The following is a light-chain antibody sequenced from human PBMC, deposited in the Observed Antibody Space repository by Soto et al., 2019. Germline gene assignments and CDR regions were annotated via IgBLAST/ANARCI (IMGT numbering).Light chain of an antibody. J-gene: IGLJ1*01. Sequence: QSALTQPASVSGSPGQSITTSCTGTSSDIGGFYYVSWYRHHPGKDPKLMIYQVSNRPSGVSNRFSGSKSGNTASLTISGLQAEDEADYFCSSYSSSSTFYVFGAGTKVTVL. CDR3: SSYSSSSTFYV. CDR1: SSDIGGFYY. V-gene: IGLV2-14*01. CDR2: QVS.